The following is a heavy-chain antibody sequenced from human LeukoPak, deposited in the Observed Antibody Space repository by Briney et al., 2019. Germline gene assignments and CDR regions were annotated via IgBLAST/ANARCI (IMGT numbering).Heavy chain of an antibody. V-gene: IGHV3-30*04. CDR3: AKFSGDYDCVWGRSASYYFDY. J-gene: IGHJ4*02. CDR2: ISYDGSNK. D-gene: IGHD3-16*01. CDR1: GFTFSSYA. Sequence: GRSLRLSCAASGFTFSSYAMHWVRQAPGKGLEWVAVISYDGSNKYYADSVKGRFTISRDNSKNTLYLQMNSLRAEDTAVYYCAKFSGDYDCVWGRSASYYFDYWGQGTLVTVSS.